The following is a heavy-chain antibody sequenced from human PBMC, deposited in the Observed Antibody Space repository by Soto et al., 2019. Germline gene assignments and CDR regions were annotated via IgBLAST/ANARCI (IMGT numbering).Heavy chain of an antibody. Sequence: GGSLRLSCAASGFTFSSYGMHWVRQAPGKGLEWVAVISYDGSNKYYADSVKGRFTISRDNSKNTLYLQMNSLRAEDTAVYYCAKDLYSSSWYYFDYWGQGTLVTVS. CDR2: ISYDGSNK. CDR1: GFTFSSYG. D-gene: IGHD6-13*01. CDR3: AKDLYSSSWYYFDY. J-gene: IGHJ4*02. V-gene: IGHV3-30*18.